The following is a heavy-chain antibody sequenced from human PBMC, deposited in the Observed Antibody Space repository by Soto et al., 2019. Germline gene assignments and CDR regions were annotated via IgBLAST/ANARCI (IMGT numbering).Heavy chain of an antibody. CDR3: ARLLGYCSGGSCYLYYFDY. J-gene: IGHJ4*02. D-gene: IGHD2-15*01. Sequence: QITLKESGPTLVKPTQTLTLTCTFSGFSLSTSGVGVGWIRQPPGKALEWLALIYWDDDKRYSPPLKSRPTIPKHPSKNQVVLTMTNMDPVDTATYYCARLLGYCSGGSCYLYYFDYWGQGTLVTVSS. CDR2: IYWDDDK. V-gene: IGHV2-5*02. CDR1: GFSLSTSGVG.